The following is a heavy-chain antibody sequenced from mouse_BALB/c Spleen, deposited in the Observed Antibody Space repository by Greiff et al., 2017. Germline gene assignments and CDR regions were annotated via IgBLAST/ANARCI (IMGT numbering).Heavy chain of an antibody. J-gene: IGHJ4*01. V-gene: IGHV1S22*01. CDR1: GYTFTSYW. CDR2: IYPGSGST. CDR3: TNCYPCDYDSLYAMDY. D-gene: IGHD2-4*01. Sequence: LQQPGSELVRPGASVKLSCKASGYTFTSYWMHWVKQRPGQGLEWIGNIYPGSGSTNYDEKFKSKATLTVDTSSSTAYMQLSSLTSEDSAVYYCTNCYPCDYDSLYAMDYWGQGTSVTVSS.